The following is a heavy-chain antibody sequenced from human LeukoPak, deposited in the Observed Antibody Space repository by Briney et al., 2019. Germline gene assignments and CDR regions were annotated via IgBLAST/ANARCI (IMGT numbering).Heavy chain of an antibody. CDR3: ARELAAAAGTPYYFDY. CDR2: INPNSGGT. V-gene: IGHV1-2*02. D-gene: IGHD6-13*01. CDR1: GYTFNGYY. Sequence: ASVKVSCKASGYTFNGYYKHWVRQAPGQGLEWMGWINPNSGGTNYAQKFQGRVTMTRDTSISTAYMELSRLRSDDTAVYYCARELAAAAGTPYYFDYWGQGTLVTVSS. J-gene: IGHJ4*02.